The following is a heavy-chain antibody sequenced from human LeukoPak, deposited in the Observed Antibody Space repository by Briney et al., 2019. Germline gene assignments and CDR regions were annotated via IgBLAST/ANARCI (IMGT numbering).Heavy chain of an antibody. CDR3: AKAVDIVVVVAAVDY. D-gene: IGHD2-15*01. V-gene: IGHV3-30*02. CDR2: IRYDGSDI. J-gene: IGHJ4*02. CDR1: GFTFTTYG. Sequence: GGSLRLSCAASGFTFTTYGMHWVRQAPGKGLEWVAFIRYDGSDIYYADSMKGRFTISRDNSKNTLYLQMNSLRAEDTAVYYCAKAVDIVVVVAAVDYWGQGTLVTVSS.